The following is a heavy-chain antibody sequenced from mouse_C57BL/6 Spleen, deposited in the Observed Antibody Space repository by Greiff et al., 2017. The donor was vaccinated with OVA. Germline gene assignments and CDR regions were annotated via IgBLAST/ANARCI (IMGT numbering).Heavy chain of an antibody. V-gene: IGHV5-16*01. CDR1: GFTFSDYY. Sequence: EVKVVESEGGLVQPGSSMKLSCTASGFTFSDYYMAWVRQVPEKGLEWVANINYDGSSTYYLDSLKSRFIISRDNAKNILYLQMSSLKSEDTATYYCARVARSSWFAYWGQGTLVTVSA. CDR2: INYDGSST. D-gene: IGHD3-1*01. CDR3: ARVARSSWFAY. J-gene: IGHJ3*01.